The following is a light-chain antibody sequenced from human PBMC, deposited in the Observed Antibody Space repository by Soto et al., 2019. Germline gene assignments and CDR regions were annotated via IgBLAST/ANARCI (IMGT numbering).Light chain of an antibody. CDR1: QTISRY. V-gene: IGKV1-5*03. J-gene: IGKJ1*01. CDR2: KAS. CDR3: QHYNSYSEA. Sequence: DIQLTQSPSSPSASVGDRVTITCRASQTISRYLNWYQQKPGEAPKLLIYKASTLKSGVPSRFSGSGSGTEFTLTISSLQPDDFATYYCQHYNSYSEAFGQGTKVDIK.